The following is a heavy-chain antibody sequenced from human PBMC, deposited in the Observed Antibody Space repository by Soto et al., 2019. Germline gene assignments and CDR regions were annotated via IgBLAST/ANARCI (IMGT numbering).Heavy chain of an antibody. CDR3: ARSTPQLNYYFGMDV. J-gene: IGHJ6*02. D-gene: IGHD5-18*01. V-gene: IGHV2-70*11. CDR1: GLSVSTSGMC. CDR2: IDWDDDK. Sequence: SGPTLVNSTQTLTLTCTFSGLSVSTSGMCVSWIRQPPGKALEWLARIDWDDDKYYSTSLKTRLTISKDTSKNQVVLTMTNMDPVDTATYYCARSTPQLNYYFGMDVWGQGTTVTVSS.